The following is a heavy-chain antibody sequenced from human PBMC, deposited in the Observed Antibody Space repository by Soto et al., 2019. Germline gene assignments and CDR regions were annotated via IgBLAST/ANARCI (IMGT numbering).Heavy chain of an antibody. CDR3: ARSMVRGEFYFDY. CDR2: IYYSGST. J-gene: IGHJ4*02. D-gene: IGHD3-10*01. CDR1: DSAIISSSYY. Sequence: SETLSLTGTVSDSAIISSSYYWGWIRQPPGKGLEWIGSIYYSGSTYCNPSLKSRVTISVDTSKNQFSLKLSSVTAADTAVYYCARSMVRGEFYFDYWGQGTLVTVSS. V-gene: IGHV4-39*01.